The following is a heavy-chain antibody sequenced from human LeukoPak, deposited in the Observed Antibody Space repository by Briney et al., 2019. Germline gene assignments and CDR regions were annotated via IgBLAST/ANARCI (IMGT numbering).Heavy chain of an antibody. V-gene: IGHV3-7*04. J-gene: IGHJ4*02. Sequence: GGSLRLSCAVSGFTFSKYWMSWVRQAPGKGLEWVAKINKDGREKKYADSVKGRFTISRDNAKNSLYLQMSSLRGEDTAVYYCTRDSWWSLDYWGQGTLLTVAS. CDR3: TRDSWWSLDY. D-gene: IGHD2-15*01. CDR1: GFTFSKYW. CDR2: INKDGREK.